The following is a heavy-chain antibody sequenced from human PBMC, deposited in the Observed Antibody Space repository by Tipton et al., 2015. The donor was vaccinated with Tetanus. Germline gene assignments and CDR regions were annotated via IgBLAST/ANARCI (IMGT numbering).Heavy chain of an antibody. CDR1: GYTFTTYW. D-gene: IGHD3-16*01. V-gene: IGHV5-51*01. Sequence: QLVQSGAEVKKPGESLTISCKGSGYTFTTYWIGWVRQMPGKGLEWMAIIYPGDSDAKYSPSFLGRVTISADKSSSSAYLQWSSLEASDPAIYYCARRGAPWYFDYWGQGTLVTVSS. CDR3: ARRGAPWYFDY. CDR2: IYPGDSDA. J-gene: IGHJ4*02.